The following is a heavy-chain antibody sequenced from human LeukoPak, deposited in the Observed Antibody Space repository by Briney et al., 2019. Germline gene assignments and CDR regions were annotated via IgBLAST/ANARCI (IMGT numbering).Heavy chain of an antibody. Sequence: GGSLRLSCAASGFTFSYYWMHWVRQAPGEGLVWVSRINGDGSSTSYADSVKGRFTISRDNGKNTLYLQMNSLRAEDTAVYYCATSRSFDYWGQGTLVTVSS. J-gene: IGHJ4*02. CDR3: ATSRSFDY. CDR2: INGDGSST. CDR1: GFTFSYYW. V-gene: IGHV3-74*01.